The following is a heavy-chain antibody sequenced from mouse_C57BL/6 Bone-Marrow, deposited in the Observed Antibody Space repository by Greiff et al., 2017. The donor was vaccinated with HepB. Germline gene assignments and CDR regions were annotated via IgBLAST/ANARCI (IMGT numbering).Heavy chain of an antibody. CDR1: GYTFTSYW. Sequence: VQLQQSGAELVKPGASVKMSCKASGYTFTSYWITWVKQRPGQGLEWIGDIYPGSGSTNYNEKFKSKATLTVDTSYSTAYMQLSSLTAEDSAVYCGAHGRALHFDYWGQGTTLTVSS. V-gene: IGHV1-55*01. CDR3: AHGRALHFDY. J-gene: IGHJ2*01. D-gene: IGHD1-1*01. CDR2: IYPGSGST.